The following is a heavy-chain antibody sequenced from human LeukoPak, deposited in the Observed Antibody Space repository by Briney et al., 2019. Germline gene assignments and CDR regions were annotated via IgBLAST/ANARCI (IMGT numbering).Heavy chain of an antibody. D-gene: IGHD1-26*01. J-gene: IGHJ3*02. V-gene: IGHV4-34*01. CDR1: GGSFSGYY. Sequence: PSETLSLTCAVYGGSFSGYYWSWIRQPPGKGLEWIGEINHSGSTNYNPSLKSRVTISVDTSKNQFSLKLSSVTAADTAVYYCASGGVGATAFDIWGQGTMVTVSS. CDR2: INHSGST. CDR3: ASGGVGATAFDI.